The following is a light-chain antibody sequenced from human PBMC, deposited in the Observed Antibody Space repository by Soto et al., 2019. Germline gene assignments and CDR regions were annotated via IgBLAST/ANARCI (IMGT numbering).Light chain of an antibody. CDR2: AAS. CDR1: QSISSY. CDR3: QQSYSTPSIT. Sequence: DIQMTQSPSSLSASVGDRVTITCRASQSISSYLNWYQQKPGKAPKLLIYAASSLQSGVPSRFSGSGSGTDFTLTISSLQPEDVATYYCQQSYSTPSITFGQGTRLEIK. J-gene: IGKJ5*01. V-gene: IGKV1-39*01.